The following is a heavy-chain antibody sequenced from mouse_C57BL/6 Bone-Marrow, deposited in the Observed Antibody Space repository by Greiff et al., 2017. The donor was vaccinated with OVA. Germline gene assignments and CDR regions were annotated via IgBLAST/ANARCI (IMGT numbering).Heavy chain of an antibody. Sequence: EVQLVESGGDLVKPGGSLKLSCAASGFTFSSYGMSWVRQTPDKRLEWVATISSGGSCTYYPDSVKGRFTISRDNAKNTLYLQMSSLKSEDTAMYYCARQGYADAMDYWGQGTSVTVSS. CDR3: ARQGYADAMDY. D-gene: IGHD2-14*01. CDR2: ISSGGSCT. V-gene: IGHV5-6*01. CDR1: GFTFSSYG. J-gene: IGHJ4*01.